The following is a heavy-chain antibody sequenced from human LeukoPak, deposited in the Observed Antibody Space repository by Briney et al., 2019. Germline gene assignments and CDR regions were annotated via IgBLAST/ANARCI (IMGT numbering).Heavy chain of an antibody. CDR3: ARVLSGSWDWFDP. Sequence: GGSLRLSCAASGFTFSRYWIHWVRQAPGKGLEWVSRINPDGSTTTYADSVKGRFTISRDNAKSTVYLQMNSLRAKDTAVYYCARVLSGSWDWFDPWGQGTLVTVSS. J-gene: IGHJ5*02. CDR2: INPDGSTT. V-gene: IGHV3-74*01. CDR1: GFTFSRYW. D-gene: IGHD3-22*01.